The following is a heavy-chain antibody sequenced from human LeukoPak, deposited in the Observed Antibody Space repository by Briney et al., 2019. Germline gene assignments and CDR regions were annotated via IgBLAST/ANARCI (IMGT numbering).Heavy chain of an antibody. Sequence: GGSLRLSCAASGFTFSSYWMHWVRQVPGKGLVWVSRINEDGSITSYADSVKGRFTISRDNAKNTLYLQMNSLRAEDTAVYYCAKDTNYGMDVWGQGTTVTVSS. CDR2: INEDGSIT. D-gene: IGHD2-2*01. J-gene: IGHJ6*02. V-gene: IGHV3-74*01. CDR3: AKDTNYGMDV. CDR1: GFTFSSYW.